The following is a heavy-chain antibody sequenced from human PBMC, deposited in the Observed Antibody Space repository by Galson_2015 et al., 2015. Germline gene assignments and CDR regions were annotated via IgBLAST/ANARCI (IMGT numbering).Heavy chain of an antibody. J-gene: IGHJ4*02. CDR2: FSPGDSNT. CDR3: ARTMYTSGYFVYFDH. CDR1: ESTFTNYY. Sequence: QSGAEVKKPGESLKISCRVSESTFTNYYIGWVRQMPGKGLEWMGIFSPGDSNTRYNPSFQGQVTISADKSSNTAYLQWSSLEASDTAIYYCARTMYTSGYFVYFDHWGQGTLVTVSS. V-gene: IGHV5-51*03. D-gene: IGHD6-19*01.